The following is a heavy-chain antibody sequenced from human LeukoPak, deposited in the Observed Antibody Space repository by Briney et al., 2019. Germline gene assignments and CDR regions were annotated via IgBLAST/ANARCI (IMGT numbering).Heavy chain of an antibody. CDR1: GFTFNYFW. CDR2: INNDGTAT. V-gene: IGHV3-74*01. CDR3: ATVSEY. Sequence: GGSLRLSCAASGFTFNYFWMHWVRQVPGKGPAWVSGINNDGTATYYADSVKGRFTISRDNAKNTVYLQMNGLRAEDTSVYFCATVSEYWGQGTLVTVSS. J-gene: IGHJ4*02.